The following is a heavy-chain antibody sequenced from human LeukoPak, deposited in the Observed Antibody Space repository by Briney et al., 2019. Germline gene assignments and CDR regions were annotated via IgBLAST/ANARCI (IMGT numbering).Heavy chain of an antibody. CDR3: ARHCIAAAGILAYYFDY. CDR2: INYSGST. D-gene: IGHD6-13*01. V-gene: IGHV4-39*01. Sequence: PSETLSLTCTVSGGSISSSSYYWGWIRQPPGKGLEWIGSINYSGSTYYNPFLKSRVTISVDTSKNQFSLKLSSVTAADTAVYYCARHCIAAAGILAYYFDYWGQGTLVTVSS. J-gene: IGHJ4*02. CDR1: GGSISSSSYY.